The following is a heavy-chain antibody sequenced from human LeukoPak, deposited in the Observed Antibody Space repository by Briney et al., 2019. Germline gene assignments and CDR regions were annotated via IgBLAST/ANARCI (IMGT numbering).Heavy chain of an antibody. CDR1: GFTFSSYA. J-gene: IGHJ4*02. D-gene: IGHD6-13*01. V-gene: IGHV3-23*01. Sequence: PGGSLRLSCAASGFTFSSYAMSWVRQAPGKGLEWVSAISGSGGSTYYADSVKGRFTISRDNSKNTLYLQMNSLRAEDTAVYYCAKDSSSWFYATLDYWGQGTLVTVSS. CDR3: AKDSSSWFYATLDY. CDR2: ISGSGGST.